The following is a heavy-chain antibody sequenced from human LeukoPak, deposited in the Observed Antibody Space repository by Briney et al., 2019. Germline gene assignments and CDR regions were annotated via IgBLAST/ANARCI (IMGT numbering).Heavy chain of an antibody. J-gene: IGHJ4*02. D-gene: IGHD6-13*01. Sequence: SETLSLTCTVSGGSISSGGYYWSWIRQPPGKGLEWIGEINHSGSTNYNPSLKSRVTISVDTSKNQFSLKLSSVTAADTAVYYCARGRRGSSSSWYGYWGQGTLVTVSS. CDR2: INHSGST. CDR3: ARGRRGSSSSWYGY. V-gene: IGHV4-39*07. CDR1: GGSISSGGYY.